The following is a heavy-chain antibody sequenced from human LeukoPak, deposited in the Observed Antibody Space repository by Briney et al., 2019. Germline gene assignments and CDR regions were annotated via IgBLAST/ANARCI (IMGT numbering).Heavy chain of an antibody. J-gene: IGHJ4*02. Sequence: PSETLSLTCTVSGGSISSYYWSWIRQPAGKGLEWIGRIYTSGSTNYNPSLKIRVTMSVDTSKNQFSLKLSSVAAADTAVYYCARDRDYGELYYFDYWGQGTLVTVSS. V-gene: IGHV4-4*07. CDR1: GGSISSYY. CDR3: ARDRDYGELYYFDY. D-gene: IGHD3-10*01. CDR2: IYTSGST.